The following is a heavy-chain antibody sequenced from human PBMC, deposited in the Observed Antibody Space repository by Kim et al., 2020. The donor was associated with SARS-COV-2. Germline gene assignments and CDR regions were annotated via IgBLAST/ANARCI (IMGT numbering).Heavy chain of an antibody. CDR2: ISSSSSYT. D-gene: IGHD3-3*01. Sequence: GGSLRLSCAASGFTFSDYYMSWIRQAPGKGLEWVSYISSSSSYTNYADSVKGRFTISRDNAKNSLYLQMNSLRAEDTAVYYCARDRIKIFGVVIGDAFDIWGQGTMVTVSS. CDR1: GFTFSDYY. V-gene: IGHV3-11*05. J-gene: IGHJ3*02. CDR3: ARDRIKIFGVVIGDAFDI.